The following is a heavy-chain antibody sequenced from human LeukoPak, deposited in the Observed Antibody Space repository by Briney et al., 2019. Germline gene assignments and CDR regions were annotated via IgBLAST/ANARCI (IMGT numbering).Heavy chain of an antibody. D-gene: IGHD3-9*01. CDR1: GVSFSGYY. V-gene: IGHV4-34*01. Sequence: SETLSLTCAVYGVSFSGYYWSWIRQPPGKGLEWIGEINHSGSTNYNPSLKSRVTISVDTSKNQFSLKLSSVTAADTAVYYCARGGLRYFDWSTRSARFDYWGQGTLVTVSS. CDR2: INHSGST. CDR3: ARGGLRYFDWSTRSARFDY. J-gene: IGHJ4*02.